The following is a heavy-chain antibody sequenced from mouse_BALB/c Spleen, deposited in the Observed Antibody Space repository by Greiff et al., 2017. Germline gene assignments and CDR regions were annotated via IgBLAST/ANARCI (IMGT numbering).Heavy chain of an antibody. D-gene: IGHD2-1*01. CDR1: GFTFSSFG. V-gene: IGHV5-17*02. CDR2: ISSGSSTI. CDR3: ARAYGNYPTGDY. J-gene: IGHJ4*01. Sequence: EVKLVESGGGLVQPGGSRKLSCAASGFTFSSFGMHWVRQAPEKGLEWVAYISSGSSTIYYADTVKGRFTISRDNPKNTLFLQMTSLRSEDTAMYYCARAYGNYPTGDYWGQGTSVTVSS.